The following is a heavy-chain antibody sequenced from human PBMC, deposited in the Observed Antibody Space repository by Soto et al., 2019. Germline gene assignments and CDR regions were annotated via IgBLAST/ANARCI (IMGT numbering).Heavy chain of an antibody. V-gene: IGHV3-23*01. CDR3: AKAPVATPLYYYYYGMDV. CDR2: ISGRDGST. J-gene: IGHJ6*02. D-gene: IGHD5-12*01. CDR1: GFSFTSYA. Sequence: PXESLLLSCAASGFSFTSYAKSWVRQAPGKGLEWVSTISGRDGSTYYADSMKGRFTISRDNSKNTLYLQMNSLRAEDTAVYYCAKAPVATPLYYYYYGMDVWGQGTTVTVSS.